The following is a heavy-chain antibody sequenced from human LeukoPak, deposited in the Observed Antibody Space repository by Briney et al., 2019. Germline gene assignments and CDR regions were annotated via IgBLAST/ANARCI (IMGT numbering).Heavy chain of an antibody. V-gene: IGHV2-5*02. CDR1: GFSLSTTGVG. J-gene: IGHJ4*02. D-gene: IGHD6-19*01. Sequence: SGPKVVNPTQTLTLTCTFSGFSLSTTGVGVGWFRQPPGKALEWLAPIYCGDDRRYIPSLKSRLTITKDSSKTQVVLTVTNMDPVDTATYYCAHRQFDGWWTFDYWGQGSLASVSS. CDR3: AHRQFDGWWTFDY. CDR2: IYCGDDR.